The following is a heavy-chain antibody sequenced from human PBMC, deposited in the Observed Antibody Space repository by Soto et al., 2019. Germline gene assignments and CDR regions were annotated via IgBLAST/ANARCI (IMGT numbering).Heavy chain of an antibody. CDR2: IYYSGST. CDR1: GGSISSSSYY. V-gene: IGHV4-39*01. D-gene: IGHD2-15*01. Sequence: QLQLQESGPGLVKPSETLSLTCTVSGGSISSSSYYWGWIRQPPGKGLEWIGSIYYSGSTYYNPSLTSRVTISVDTSKNQFSLKLSSVTAADTAVYYCARHEVVAATQGFDYWGQGTLVTVSS. CDR3: ARHEVVAATQGFDY. J-gene: IGHJ4*02.